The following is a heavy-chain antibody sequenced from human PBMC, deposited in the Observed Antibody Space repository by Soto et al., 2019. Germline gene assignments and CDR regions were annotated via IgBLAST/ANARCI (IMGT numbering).Heavy chain of an antibody. CDR2: IFYTGST. J-gene: IGHJ4*02. Sequence: SETLSLTCTVSGGSVSSDSFYWSWIRRPPGKELEWIAHIFYTGSTNYNPSLKNRVNISIDTSKNQFSMKQSSVTAADTAVYYCARSGYSYGPFDYWGQGTLVTVSS. V-gene: IGHV4-61*01. CDR3: ARSGYSYGPFDY. CDR1: GGSVSSDSFY. D-gene: IGHD5-18*01.